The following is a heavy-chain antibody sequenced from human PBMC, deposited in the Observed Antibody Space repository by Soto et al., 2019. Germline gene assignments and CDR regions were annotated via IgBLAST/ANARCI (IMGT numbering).Heavy chain of an antibody. Sequence: SGGSLRLSCAASGFTFSSYAMSWVRQAPGKGLEWVSAISGSGGSTYYADSVKGRFTISRDNSKNTLYLQMNSLRAEDTAVYYCAKQSTVVTPGYYYYGMDVWGQGTTVTVSS. V-gene: IGHV3-23*01. CDR2: ISGSGGST. CDR1: GFTFSSYA. CDR3: AKQSTVVTPGYYYYGMDV. D-gene: IGHD4-17*01. J-gene: IGHJ6*02.